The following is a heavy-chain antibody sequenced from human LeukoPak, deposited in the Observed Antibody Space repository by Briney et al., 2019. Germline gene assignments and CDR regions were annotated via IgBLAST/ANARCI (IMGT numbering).Heavy chain of an antibody. Sequence: AAVKVSCKASGYTFTSYGISWGRQAPGQGLEWMGWISADNGNTYYAQNLQGRVTMTTDTSTSTAYMELRSLRSHDSAVYYCATLLRYSSGSHHYWGQGTLVTVSS. CDR1: GYTFTSYG. D-gene: IGHD6-19*01. CDR3: ATLLRYSSGSHHY. J-gene: IGHJ4*02. V-gene: IGHV1-18*01. CDR2: ISADNGNT.